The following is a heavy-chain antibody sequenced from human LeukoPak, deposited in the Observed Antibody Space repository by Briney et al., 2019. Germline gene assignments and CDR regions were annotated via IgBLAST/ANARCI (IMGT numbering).Heavy chain of an antibody. CDR3: ARDLTYYGSGALDY. D-gene: IGHD3-10*01. V-gene: IGHV4-61*08. J-gene: IGHJ4*02. CDR2: IYNSGST. Sequence: SETLSLTCSVSGASLSNVDFYWTWIRQAPGKGLEWIGYIYNSGSTHFNPSLKSRATISVDTSKNQFSLKLSSVTAEDTAVYYCARDLTYYGSGALDYWGQGTLVTVSS. CDR1: GASLSNVDFY.